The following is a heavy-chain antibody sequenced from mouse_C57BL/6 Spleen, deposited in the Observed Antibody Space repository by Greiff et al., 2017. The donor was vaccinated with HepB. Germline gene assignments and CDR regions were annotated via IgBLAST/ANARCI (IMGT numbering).Heavy chain of an antibody. D-gene: IGHD2-2*01. CDR3: TKGGSGYEY. V-gene: IGHV14-4*01. CDR1: GFNIKDDY. CDR2: IDPENGDT. J-gene: IGHJ2*01. Sequence: EVKLVESGAELVRPGASVKLSCTASGFNIKDDYMHWVKQRPEQGLEWIGWIDPENGDTEYASKFQGKATITADTSSNTAYLQLSSLTSEDTAVYYCTKGGSGYEYWGQGTTLTVSS.